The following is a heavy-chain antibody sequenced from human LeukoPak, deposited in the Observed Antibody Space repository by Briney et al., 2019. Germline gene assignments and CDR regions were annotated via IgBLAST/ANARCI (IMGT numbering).Heavy chain of an antibody. Sequence: SQTLSLTCAISGDRVSSNSAAWNWIRQSPSRGLEWLGRTYYRSRWYSDYAVSVKSRITVNPDTSKNQFSLQLNSVTPEDTAVYYCARSGYSTNWGSFDYWGQGILVTVSS. V-gene: IGHV6-1*01. D-gene: IGHD6-13*01. CDR1: GDRVSSNSAA. CDR2: TYYRSRWYS. J-gene: IGHJ4*02. CDR3: ARSGYSTNWGSFDY.